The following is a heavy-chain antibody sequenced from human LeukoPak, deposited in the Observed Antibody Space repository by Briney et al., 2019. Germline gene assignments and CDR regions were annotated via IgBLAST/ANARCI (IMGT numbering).Heavy chain of an antibody. CDR3: ARHTNNYILRPFDD. J-gene: IGHJ4*02. CDR2: THHSGSS. CDR1: GYSISSGYY. Sequence: SETLSLTCAVSGYSISSGYYWGWIRQPPGKGLEYIGSTHHSGSSYYNPPLQSRVTFSVDTSNNHFSLRLTSVTAADTAVYYCARHTNNYILRPFDDWGQGILVTVSS. V-gene: IGHV4-38-2*01. D-gene: IGHD2/OR15-2a*01.